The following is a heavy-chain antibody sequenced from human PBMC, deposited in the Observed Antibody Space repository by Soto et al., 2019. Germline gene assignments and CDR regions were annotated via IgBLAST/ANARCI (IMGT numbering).Heavy chain of an antibody. CDR3: ARVRIQLRKYYGMDV. Sequence: SSETLSLTCTVSGGSISSYYWSWIRQPPGKGLEWIGYIYYSGSTNYNPSLKSRVTISVDTSKNQFSLKLSSVTAADTAVYYCARVRIQLRKYYGMDVWGQGTTVTVSS. CDR2: IYYSGST. CDR1: GGSISSYY. J-gene: IGHJ6*02. V-gene: IGHV4-59*01. D-gene: IGHD5-18*01.